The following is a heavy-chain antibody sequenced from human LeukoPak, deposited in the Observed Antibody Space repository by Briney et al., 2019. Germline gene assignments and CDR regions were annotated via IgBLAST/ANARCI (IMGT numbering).Heavy chain of an antibody. J-gene: IGHJ5*02. V-gene: IGHV3-53*01. Sequence: GVSLRLSCAASGFTVSSNYMSWVRQAPGKGLEWVSVIYSGGSTYYADSVKGRFTISRDNSKNTLYLQMNSLRAEDTAVYYCARVLGRYYGSGSYYPNWFDPWGQGTLVTVSS. CDR3: ARVLGRYYGSGSYYPNWFDP. D-gene: IGHD3-10*01. CDR2: IYSGGST. CDR1: GFTVSSNY.